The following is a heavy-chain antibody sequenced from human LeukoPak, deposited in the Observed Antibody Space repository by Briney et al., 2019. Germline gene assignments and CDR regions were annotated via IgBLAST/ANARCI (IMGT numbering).Heavy chain of an antibody. CDR3: ATRPASYYDSSGYYYFDY. CDR2: IIPIFGTA. J-gene: IGHJ4*02. V-gene: IGHV1-69*01. D-gene: IGHD3-22*01. CDR1: GFTFSSYA. Sequence: GGSLRLSCAASGFTFSSYAISWVRQAPGQGLEWMGGIIPIFGTANYAQKFQGRVTITADESTSTAYMELSSLRSEDTAVYYCATRPASYYDSSGYYYFDYWGQGTLVIVSS.